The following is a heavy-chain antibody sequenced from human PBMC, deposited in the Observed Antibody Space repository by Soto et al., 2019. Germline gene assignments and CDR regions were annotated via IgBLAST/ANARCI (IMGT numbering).Heavy chain of an antibody. D-gene: IGHD1-1*01. CDR3: ARVFYRLERRIGVWCDP. CDR1: GGSISSYY. Sequence: QVQLQESGPGLVKPSETLSLTCTVSGGSISSYYWSWIRQPPGKGLEWIWYIYYSGRTNYNPSLQSRVTRSVDTSKNQFSLKLSSVTAADTAVYYCARVFYRLERRIGVWCDPWVQGTLVTVSS. J-gene: IGHJ5*02. V-gene: IGHV4-59*01. CDR2: IYYSGRT.